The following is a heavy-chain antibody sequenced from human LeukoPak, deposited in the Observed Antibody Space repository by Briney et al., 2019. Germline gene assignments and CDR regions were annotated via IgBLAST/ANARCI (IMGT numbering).Heavy chain of an antibody. D-gene: IGHD1-20*01. V-gene: IGHV3-23*01. J-gene: IGHJ5*02. CDR1: GFTFSSYN. CDR2: IRTNGAGT. Sequence: GGSLRLSCAASGFTFSSYNMNWVRRAPGQGLEWVSTIRTNGAGTHYADSVRGRFTISRDDSKNTLYLQMDSLRAKDTAVYYCARVQSITGNWNWFDPWGQGTLVTVSS. CDR3: ARVQSITGNWNWFDP.